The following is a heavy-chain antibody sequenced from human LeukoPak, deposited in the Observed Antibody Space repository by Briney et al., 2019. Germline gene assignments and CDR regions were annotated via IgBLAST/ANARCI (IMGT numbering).Heavy chain of an antibody. CDR1: GYTFTDYY. J-gene: IGHJ4*02. CDR3: ARDEQGGTTGGLGY. CDR2: INPNSGAT. Sequence: GASVKVSCKASGYTFTDYYIHWVRQAPGQGLEWVGRINPNSGATHYPQKFQGRVTMTRDTSINTAYLELSSLRSDDTAIYYCARDEQGGTTGGLGYWGQGTLVTVSS. V-gene: IGHV1-2*06. D-gene: IGHD4-17*01.